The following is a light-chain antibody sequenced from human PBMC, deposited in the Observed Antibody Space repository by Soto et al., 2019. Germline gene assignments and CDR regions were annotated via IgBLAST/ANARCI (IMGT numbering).Light chain of an antibody. CDR1: SRDVGRYHY. J-gene: IGLJ7*01. CDR3: SSYTSSSTLV. V-gene: IGLV2-14*01. Sequence: QSALTQPASVSGSPGQSITIACTGTSRDVGRYHYVSWYQQHPGKAPKLMIYEVSNRPSGVSNRFFGSKSGNTASLTISGLQAEDEADYYCSSYTSSSTLVFGTGTQLTVL. CDR2: EVS.